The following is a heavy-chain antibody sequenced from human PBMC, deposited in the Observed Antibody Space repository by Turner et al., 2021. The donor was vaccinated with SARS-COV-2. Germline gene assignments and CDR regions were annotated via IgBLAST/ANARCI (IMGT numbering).Heavy chain of an antibody. D-gene: IGHD4-17*01. Sequence: QVQLVESGGGVVQPGRSLRLSCAASGFTFSSYGMHWVRQVPGKGLEGWAISWYDGTNKYYADSVKGRFTISRDNSKNTLYLQMNSLRAEDTAVYYCARDPFSVTSGYGDYFYWGQGTLVTVSS. V-gene: IGHV3-33*01. CDR3: ARDPFSVTSGYGDYFY. CDR1: GFTFSSYG. J-gene: IGHJ4*02. CDR2: SWYDGTNK.